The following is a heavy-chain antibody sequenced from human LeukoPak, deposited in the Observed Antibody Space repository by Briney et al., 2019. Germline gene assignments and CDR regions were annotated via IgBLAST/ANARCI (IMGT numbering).Heavy chain of an antibody. CDR3: GRDSLGGDY. D-gene: IGHD3-16*01. J-gene: IGHJ4*02. V-gene: IGHV3-30*03. CDR1: GFSFISYG. Sequence: GGSLRLSCAASGFSFISYGMHWVRQAPGKGLEWVGVISDDGRSKDYADSVKGRFTISRDNSKDTLYLQMNRLRAEDTAVYYCGRDSLGGDYWGQGTLVTVSS. CDR2: ISDDGRSK.